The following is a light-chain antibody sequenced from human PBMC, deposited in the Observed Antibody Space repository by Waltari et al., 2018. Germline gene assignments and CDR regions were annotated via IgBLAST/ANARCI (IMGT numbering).Light chain of an antibody. Sequence: EIVLKQSPGTQSLSPGDRATLPCRASQTVSRNQLAWYQQKPGQAPRLLIYGASDRATGIPDRFSGSGSGTDFSLTINILEPEDFAVYYCQQYGNSPYTFGQGSKLEI. CDR3: QQYGNSPYT. J-gene: IGKJ2*01. CDR1: QTVSRNQ. CDR2: GAS. V-gene: IGKV3-20*01.